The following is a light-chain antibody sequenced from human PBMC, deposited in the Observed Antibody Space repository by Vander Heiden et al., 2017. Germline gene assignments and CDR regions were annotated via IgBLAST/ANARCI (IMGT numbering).Light chain of an antibody. V-gene: IGKV3-11*01. CDR2: DAS. Sequence: EIVLTQSPATLSLSPGDRATLSCRASQIVSTFFAWYQQKPGQAPRLLIYDASKRATGIPARFSGSGSGTDFTLTISSLEPEDFAVYYCQQRSNWPLTFGPGTKVDIK. CDR3: QQRSNWPLT. J-gene: IGKJ3*01. CDR1: QIVSTF.